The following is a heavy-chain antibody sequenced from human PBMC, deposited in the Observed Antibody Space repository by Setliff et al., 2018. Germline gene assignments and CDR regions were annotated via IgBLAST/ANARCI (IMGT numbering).Heavy chain of an antibody. CDR2: ISATGGAT. V-gene: IGHV3-23*01. CDR3: AKDLASWSPDR. D-gene: IGHD3-3*01. J-gene: IGHJ4*02. CDR1: GFTFSIYP. Sequence: AGGSLRLSCAASGFTFSIYPMSWVRQAPGKGLEWVALISATGGATYYADSVKGRFTIFRDNSKNSLYLQMNDLRAEDTAVYYCAKDLASWSPDRWGLGTLVTVSS.